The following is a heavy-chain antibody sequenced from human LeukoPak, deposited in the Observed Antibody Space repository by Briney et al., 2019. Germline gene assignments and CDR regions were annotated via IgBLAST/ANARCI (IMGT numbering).Heavy chain of an antibody. V-gene: IGHV1-69*13. CDR3: ASSRPEYSSSFFPLDY. D-gene: IGHD6-6*01. Sequence: SVKVSCKASGGTFSSYAISWVRQAPGQGLEWMGGIIPIFGTANYAQKFQGRVTITADESTSTAYMELSSLRSEDTAVYHCASSRPEYSSSFFPLDYWGQGTLVTVSS. CDR2: IIPIFGTA. CDR1: GGTFSSYA. J-gene: IGHJ4*02.